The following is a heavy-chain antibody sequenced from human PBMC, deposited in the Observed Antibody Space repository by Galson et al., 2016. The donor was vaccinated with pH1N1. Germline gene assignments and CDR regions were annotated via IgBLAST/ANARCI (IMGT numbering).Heavy chain of an antibody. J-gene: IGHJ6*02. V-gene: IGHV3-23*01. D-gene: IGHD6-19*01. CDR3: ARETPYSSGWGYYYGMDV. CDR2: IIGSGGST. Sequence: SLRLSCAASGFTFNKYAMTWVRQAPGKGLEWVSAIIGSGGSTYYADSVKGRFTISRDNSKNTLYLEMNSLRAEDTAVYYCARETPYSSGWGYYYGMDVWGQGTTVTVSS. CDR1: GFTFNKYA.